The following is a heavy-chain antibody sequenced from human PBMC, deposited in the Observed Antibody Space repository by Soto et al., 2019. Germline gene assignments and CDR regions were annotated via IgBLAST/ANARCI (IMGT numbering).Heavy chain of an antibody. Sequence: PSETLSLTCTVSGGSISSYYWSWIRQPPGKGLEWIGYIYYSGSTNYNPSLKSRVTISVDTAKNQLSLKLSSVTAADTAVYYCARVVVAESWFDPWGQGTLVTVSS. V-gene: IGHV4-59*12. D-gene: IGHD2-15*01. CDR2: IYYSGST. CDR1: GGSISSYY. J-gene: IGHJ5*02. CDR3: ARVVVAESWFDP.